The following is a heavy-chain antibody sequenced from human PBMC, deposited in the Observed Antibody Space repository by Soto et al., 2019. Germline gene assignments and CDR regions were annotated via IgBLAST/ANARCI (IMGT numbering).Heavy chain of an antibody. CDR3: ARYQIAAANRYYCGMDV. V-gene: IGHV1-18*01. CDR2: ISAYNGNT. D-gene: IGHD6-13*01. Sequence: QVQLVQSGAEVKKPGASVKVSCKASGYTFTSYGISWVRQAPGQGLEWMGWISAYNGNTNYAQKLHGRGTMTTDTSTSTADMELRSLRSEDTAVYYCARYQIAAANRYYCGMDVWGQGTTVTVSS. CDR1: GYTFTSYG. J-gene: IGHJ6*02.